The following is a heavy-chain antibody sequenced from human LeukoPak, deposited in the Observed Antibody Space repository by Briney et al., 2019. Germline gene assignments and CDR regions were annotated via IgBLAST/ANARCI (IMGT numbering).Heavy chain of an antibody. D-gene: IGHD1-14*01. Sequence: GGSLRLSCAASGFTFSSYGMHWVRQAPGKGLEWVAVISYDGSNKYYADSVKGRFTISRDNSKNTLYLQMNSLRGEDTAVYYCARVGPWVNPDHYYYYMDVWGKGTTVTVSS. V-gene: IGHV3-30*03. CDR1: GFTFSSYG. CDR2: ISYDGSNK. CDR3: ARVGPWVNPDHYYYYMDV. J-gene: IGHJ6*03.